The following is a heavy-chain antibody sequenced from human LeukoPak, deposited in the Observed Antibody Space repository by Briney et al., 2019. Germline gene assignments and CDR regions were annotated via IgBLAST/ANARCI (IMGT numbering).Heavy chain of an antibody. J-gene: IGHJ1*01. CDR2: VSANGATT. D-gene: IGHD1-26*01. CDR1: GFSLDHYE. CDR3: AIGGEGSGTYFGH. V-gene: IGHV3-48*03. Sequence: PGGSLRLSCAASGFSLDHYEMNWGRRAPGRGLEWISYVSANGATTYYAESVRGRFSISRDNAKTSLSLQMNSLRVEDTAVYYCAIGGEGSGTYFGHWGQGTLVTVFS.